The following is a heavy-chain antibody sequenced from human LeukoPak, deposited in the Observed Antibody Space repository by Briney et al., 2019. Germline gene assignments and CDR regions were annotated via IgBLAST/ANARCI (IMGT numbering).Heavy chain of an antibody. CDR2: ISGSGGST. Sequence: PGGLLRLSCAASGFTLSSNGMSWVRQAPGKGLEWVSAISGSGGSTYYAHSVKGRFTISRDNPKNTLFLQMNSLRAEDTAVYYCAKDQWGLDYWGQGTLVTVSS. CDR1: GFTLSSNG. D-gene: IGHD1-26*01. V-gene: IGHV3-23*01. J-gene: IGHJ4*02. CDR3: AKDQWGLDY.